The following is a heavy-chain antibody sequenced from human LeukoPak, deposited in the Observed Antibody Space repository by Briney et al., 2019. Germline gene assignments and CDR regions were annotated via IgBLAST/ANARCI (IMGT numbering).Heavy chain of an antibody. CDR3: ARDLSASAMMRGYFDY. V-gene: IGHV1-46*01. Sequence: RASVKVSCKASGYTFTSYYMHWVRQAPGQGLEWMGIINPSGGSISYAQKFQGRVTMIRDTSTSTVYMELSSLRSEDTAVYYCARDLSASAMMRGYFDYWGQGTLVTVSS. J-gene: IGHJ4*02. CDR1: GYTFTSYY. D-gene: IGHD3-10*01. CDR2: INPSGGSI.